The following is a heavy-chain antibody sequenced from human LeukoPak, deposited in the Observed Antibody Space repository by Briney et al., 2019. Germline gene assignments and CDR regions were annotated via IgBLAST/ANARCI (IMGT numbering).Heavy chain of an antibody. D-gene: IGHD3-9*01. Sequence: GGSLRLSCAASGFTFSRYWMTWVRQAPGKGLEWVANIKQDGSKKNYVDSVKGRFTISRDNAKNSLYLQMNSLRAEDTALYYCAKGQGQYYDILTGFDYWGQGTLVTVSS. CDR2: IKQDGSKK. CDR1: GFTFSRYW. J-gene: IGHJ4*02. CDR3: AKGQGQYYDILTGFDY. V-gene: IGHV3-7*03.